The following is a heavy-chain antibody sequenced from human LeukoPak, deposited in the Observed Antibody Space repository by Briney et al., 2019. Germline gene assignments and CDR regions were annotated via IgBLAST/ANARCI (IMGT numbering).Heavy chain of an antibody. V-gene: IGHV3-7*01. D-gene: IGHD5/OR15-5a*01. CDR1: GFAFSSSW. CDR2: INADGSGR. Sequence: GGSLRLSCAATGFAFSSSWMTWVRQAPGKGLEWVASINADGSGRFYVDSVKGRFTISRDNAKNSLSLQMNSLRAEDTAVYFCARDPAFHVYDYWGQGTLVIVSS. CDR3: ARDPAFHVYDY. J-gene: IGHJ4*02.